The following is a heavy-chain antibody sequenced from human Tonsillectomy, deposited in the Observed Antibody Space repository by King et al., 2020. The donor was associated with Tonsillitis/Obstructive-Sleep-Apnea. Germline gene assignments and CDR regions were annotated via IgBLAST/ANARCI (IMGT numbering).Heavy chain of an antibody. CDR3: ARLGTVTNDY. V-gene: IGHV1-3*01. D-gene: IGHD4-17*01. J-gene: IGHJ4*02. Sequence: QLVQSGAEVKKPGASVKVSCKASGYTFTSYTMHWVRQAPGQRLEWMGWINAGNGNTKYSQKFQGRVTITRDTSASTAYMELNILRSADTAVYYCARLGTVTNDYWGQGTLVTVSS. CDR2: INAGNGNT. CDR1: GYTFTSYT.